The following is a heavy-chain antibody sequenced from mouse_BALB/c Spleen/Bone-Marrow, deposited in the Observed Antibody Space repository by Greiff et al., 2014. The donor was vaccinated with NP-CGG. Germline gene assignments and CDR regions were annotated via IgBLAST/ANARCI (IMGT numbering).Heavy chain of an antibody. CDR3: ARYGYGSSYYAMDY. V-gene: IGHV1-67*01. J-gene: IGHJ4*01. D-gene: IGHD1-1*01. Sequence: QVQLKHSGPELVRPGVSVKISCKGSGYTLTDYAMHWVKQSHAKSLEWIGVISTYSGNTNYNQKFKGKATMTVDKSSSTAYMELARLTSEDSAIYYCARYGYGSSYYAMDYWGQGTSVTVSS. CDR2: ISTYSGNT. CDR1: GYTLTDYA.